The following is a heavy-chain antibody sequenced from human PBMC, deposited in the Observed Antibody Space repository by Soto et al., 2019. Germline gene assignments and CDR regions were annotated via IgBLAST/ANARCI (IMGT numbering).Heavy chain of an antibody. D-gene: IGHD2-21*01. CDR1: GFTFSSYA. CDR2: ISSNGGST. J-gene: IGHJ6*03. V-gene: IGHV3-64*01. CDR3: ARDIRDYYYYMDV. Sequence: GGSLRLSCAASGFTFSSYAMHWVRQAPGKGLEYVSAISSNGGSTYYANSVKGRFTISRDNSKNTLYLQMGSLRAEDMAVYYCARDIRDYYYYMDVWGKGTTVTVS.